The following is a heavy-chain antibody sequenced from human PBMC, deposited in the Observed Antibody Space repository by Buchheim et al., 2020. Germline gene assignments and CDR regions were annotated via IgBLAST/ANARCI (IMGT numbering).Heavy chain of an antibody. V-gene: IGHV1-46*03. CDR1: GYTFTSYY. CDR2: INHSGGST. D-gene: IGHD2-21*01. Sequence: QVQLVQSGAEVKKPGASVKVSCKTSGYTFTSYYMHWVRQAPGQGLEWMGVINHSGGSTGYAQKFQGRVTMTRDTSTSTVYMELSSLRSEDTAVYYCASPYDFPSGFYYYYAMDVWGQGTT. J-gene: IGHJ6*02. CDR3: ASPYDFPSGFYYYYAMDV.